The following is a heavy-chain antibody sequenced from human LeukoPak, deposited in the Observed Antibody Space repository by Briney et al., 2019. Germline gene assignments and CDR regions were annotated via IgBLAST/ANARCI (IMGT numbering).Heavy chain of an antibody. D-gene: IGHD5-18*01. CDR3: ARDLGGYSYGSHFDY. Sequence: PGGSLRLSCAASGFTFSSYGMSWVRQAPGKGLEWVSYISSSGSTIYYADSVKGRFTISRDNAKNSLYLQMNSLRAEDTAVYYCARDLGGYSYGSHFDYWGQGTLVTVSS. J-gene: IGHJ4*02. V-gene: IGHV3-48*04. CDR2: ISSSGSTI. CDR1: GFTFSSYG.